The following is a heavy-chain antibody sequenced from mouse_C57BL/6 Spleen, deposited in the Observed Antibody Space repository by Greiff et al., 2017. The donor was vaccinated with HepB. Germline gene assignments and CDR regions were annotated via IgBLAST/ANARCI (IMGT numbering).Heavy chain of an antibody. D-gene: IGHD2-2*01. Sequence: QVQLKESGPELVKPGASVKISCKASGYAFSSSWMNWVKQRPGKGLEWIGRIYPGDGDTNYNGKFKGKATRTADKSSSTAYMQRSSLTSEDSAVYFCARQRDYGYGWFAYWGQGTLVTVSA. CDR2: IYPGDGDT. J-gene: IGHJ3*01. CDR1: GYAFSSSW. V-gene: IGHV1-82*01. CDR3: ARQRDYGYGWFAY.